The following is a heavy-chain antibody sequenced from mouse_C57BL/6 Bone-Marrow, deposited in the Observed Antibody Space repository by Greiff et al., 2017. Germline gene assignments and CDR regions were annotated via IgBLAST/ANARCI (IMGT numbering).Heavy chain of an antibody. J-gene: IGHJ1*03. CDR1: GYTFTSYW. CDR2: IYPGSGST. V-gene: IGHV1-55*01. CDR3: ARPYYSNYWYFDV. D-gene: IGHD2-5*01. Sequence: QVQLQQPGAELVKPGASVKMSCKASGYTFTSYWITWVKQRPGQGLEWIGDIYPGSGSTDYNEKFKSKATLTVDTSSSTAYMQLSILPSEDSAVYYCARPYYSNYWYFDVWGTGTTVTGSS.